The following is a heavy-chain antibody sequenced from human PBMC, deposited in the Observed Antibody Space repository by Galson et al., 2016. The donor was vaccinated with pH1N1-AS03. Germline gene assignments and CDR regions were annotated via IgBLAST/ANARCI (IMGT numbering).Heavy chain of an antibody. CDR1: GGTFTSHA. J-gene: IGHJ4*02. CDR3: ARGGEFNYGTLDY. Sequence: SVKVSCKASGGTFTSHAVSWMRQAPGQGLEWMGGILLSLGMTHYARDFKDGVTFTADESATTAYMELTSLRSADPSLFYCARGGEFNYGTLDYWGQGSRVTVSS. CDR2: ILLSLGMT. D-gene: IGHD1-7*01. V-gene: IGHV1-69*10.